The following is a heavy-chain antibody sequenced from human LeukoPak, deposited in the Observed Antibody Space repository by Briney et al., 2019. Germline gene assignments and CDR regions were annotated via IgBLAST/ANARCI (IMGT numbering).Heavy chain of an antibody. D-gene: IGHD3-22*01. Sequence: PGGSLRLSCAASGFTFSSYAMNWVRQAPGKGLEWVSAISGSGGVTYYADSVKGRFTISRDNSKNTLSLQMSSLRAEDTAVYYCAKEDDRSGYYSVDYWGQGTLVTVSS. J-gene: IGHJ4*02. CDR3: AKEDDRSGYYSVDY. V-gene: IGHV3-23*01. CDR1: GFTFSSYA. CDR2: ISGSGGVT.